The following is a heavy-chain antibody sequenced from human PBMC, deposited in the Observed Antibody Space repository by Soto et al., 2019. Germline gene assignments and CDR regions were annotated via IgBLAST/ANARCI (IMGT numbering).Heavy chain of an antibody. Sequence: PGGSLRLSCAASGFTFDDYAMHWVRQAPGKGLEWVSGISWNSGSIGYADSVKGRFTISRDNAKNSLYLQMNSLRAEDTALYYCAKDMAGTIAGTLDIWGQGTMVTVSS. V-gene: IGHV3-9*01. CDR1: GFTFDDYA. J-gene: IGHJ3*02. D-gene: IGHD1-1*01. CDR3: AKDMAGTIAGTLDI. CDR2: ISWNSGSI.